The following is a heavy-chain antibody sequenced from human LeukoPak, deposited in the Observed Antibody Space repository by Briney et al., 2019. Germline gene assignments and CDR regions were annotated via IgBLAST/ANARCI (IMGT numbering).Heavy chain of an antibody. CDR1: GYTFTNYA. CDR3: ARETSSGYYYGSGSYYPYYYYGMDV. D-gene: IGHD3-10*01. J-gene: IGHJ6*02. V-gene: IGHV1-69*05. Sequence: SVKVSCKASGYTFTNYAMNWVRQAPGQGLEWMGGIIPIFGTANYAQKFQGRVTITTDESTSTAYMELSSLRPEDTAVYYCARETSSGYYYGSGSYYPYYYYGMDVWGQGTTVTVSS. CDR2: IIPIFGTA.